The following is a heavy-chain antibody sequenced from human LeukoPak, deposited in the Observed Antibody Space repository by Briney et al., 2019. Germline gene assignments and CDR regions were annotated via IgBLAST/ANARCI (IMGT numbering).Heavy chain of an antibody. Sequence: ASVKLSCKVSGYTLTELSMNWVRQAPGKGLGWMGGFDPEDGETIYAQKFQGRVTMTEDTSTDTAYMELSSLRSEDTAVYYCALHNPGSYGSVWGQGTLVTVSS. CDR2: FDPEDGET. CDR3: ALHNPGSYGSV. V-gene: IGHV1-24*01. CDR1: GYTLTELS. J-gene: IGHJ4*02. D-gene: IGHD3-10*01.